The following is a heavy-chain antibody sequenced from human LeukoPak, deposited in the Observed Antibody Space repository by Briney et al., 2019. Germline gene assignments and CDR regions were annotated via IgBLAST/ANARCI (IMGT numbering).Heavy chain of an antibody. D-gene: IGHD3-10*01. V-gene: IGHV4-34*01. Sequence: KPSETLSLTCAVYGGSFSGYYWSWIRQPPGKGLEWIGEINHSGSTNYNPSLKSRVTISVDTSKNQFSLKLSSVTAADTAVYYCARHYGSGSYSAEYFQHWGQGTLVTVSS. CDR1: GGSFSGYY. CDR3: ARHYGSGSYSAEYFQH. J-gene: IGHJ1*01. CDR2: INHSGST.